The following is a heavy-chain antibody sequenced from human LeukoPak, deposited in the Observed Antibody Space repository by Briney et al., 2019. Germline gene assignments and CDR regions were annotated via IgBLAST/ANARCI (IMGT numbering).Heavy chain of an antibody. V-gene: IGHV3-21*01. D-gene: IGHD3-10*01. CDR3: ARDGYASGSHDY. J-gene: IGHJ4*02. Sequence: PGGSLRLSCAASGFTFSSYSMNWVRQAPGKGLEWVSSISSSSSYIYYADSVKGRFTISRDNAKNSLYLQMNSLRAEDMAVYYCARDGYASGSHDYWGQGTLVTVSS. CDR2: ISSSSSYI. CDR1: GFTFSSYS.